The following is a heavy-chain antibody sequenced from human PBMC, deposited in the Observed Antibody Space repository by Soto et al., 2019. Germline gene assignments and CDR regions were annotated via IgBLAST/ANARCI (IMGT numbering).Heavy chain of an antibody. Sequence: PGGSVRLSCAASGFTFSSYGMHWVRQAPGKGLEWVAVISYDGSNKYYADSVKGRFTISRDNSKNTLYLQMNSLRAEDTAVYYCAKDLYYYDSSGYYENDYWGQGTLVTVSS. D-gene: IGHD3-22*01. V-gene: IGHV3-30*18. CDR3: AKDLYYYDSSGYYENDY. J-gene: IGHJ4*02. CDR1: GFTFSSYG. CDR2: ISYDGSNK.